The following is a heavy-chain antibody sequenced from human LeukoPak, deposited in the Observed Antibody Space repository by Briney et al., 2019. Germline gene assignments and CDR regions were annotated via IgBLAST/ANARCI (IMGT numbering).Heavy chain of an antibody. V-gene: IGHV3-23*01. J-gene: IGHJ4*02. D-gene: IGHD1-26*01. CDR2: ISGSGGST. Sequence: GGSLRLSCAASGFTFSSYSMNWVRQAPGKGLEWVSAISGSGGSTYYADSVKGRFTISRDNSKNTLYLQMNSLRAEDTAVYYCAKARGATNLLFDYWGQGTLVTVSS. CDR1: GFTFSSYS. CDR3: AKARGATNLLFDY.